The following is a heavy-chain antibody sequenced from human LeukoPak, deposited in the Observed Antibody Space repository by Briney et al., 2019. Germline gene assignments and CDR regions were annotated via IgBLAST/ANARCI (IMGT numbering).Heavy chain of an antibody. D-gene: IGHD4-23*01. CDR3: ARVVTPFDAFDI. V-gene: IGHV1-2*02. J-gene: IGHJ3*02. Sequence: ASVKVSCKASGYTFTGYYMNWVRQAPGQGLEWMGWINPNSGGTNYAQKFQGRVTMTRDTSISTAYMELSRLRSDDTAVYYCARVVTPFDAFDIWGQGTTVTVSS. CDR1: GYTFTGYY. CDR2: INPNSGGT.